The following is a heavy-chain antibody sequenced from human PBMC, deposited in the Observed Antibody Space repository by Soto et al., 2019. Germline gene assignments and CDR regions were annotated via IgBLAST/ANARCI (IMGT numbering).Heavy chain of an antibody. CDR2: IIPIFGTA. CDR1: GGTFSSYA. Sequence: SVKVSCKASGGTFSSYAISWVRQAPGQGLEWMGGIIPIFGTANYAQKFQGRVTITADESTSTAYMELSSLRSEDTAVYYCARGSGGYCSGGSCYSLYYYYGMDVWGQGTTVTVSS. D-gene: IGHD2-15*01. J-gene: IGHJ6*02. V-gene: IGHV1-69*13. CDR3: ARGSGGYCSGGSCYSLYYYYGMDV.